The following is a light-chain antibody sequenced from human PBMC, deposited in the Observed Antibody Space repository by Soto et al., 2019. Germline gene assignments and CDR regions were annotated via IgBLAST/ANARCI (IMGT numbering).Light chain of an antibody. J-gene: IGLJ1*01. V-gene: IGLV2-11*01. CDR1: SSDVGGYNY. CDR3: CSYAGSFSLGV. CDR2: DVS. Sequence: QSALTQPRSVSGSPGQSVTISCTGTSSDVGGYNYVSWYQQHPGKAPKLMIYDVSKRPSGVPDRFSGSKSGNTASLTISGLQAEDEADYSCCSYAGSFSLGVFGTGSKVTV.